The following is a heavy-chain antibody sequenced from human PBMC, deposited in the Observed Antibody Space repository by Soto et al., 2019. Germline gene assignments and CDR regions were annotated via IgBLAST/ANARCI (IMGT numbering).Heavy chain of an antibody. J-gene: IGHJ6*03. V-gene: IGHV3-23*01. CDR3: AKDRGVTHYYYYYMDV. D-gene: IGHD4-4*01. CDR2: ISGSGGST. CDR1: GFTFSSYA. Sequence: GGSLRLSCAASGFTFSSYAMSWVRQAPGKGLEWVSAISGSGGSTYYADSVKGRFTISRDNSKNTLYLQMNSLRAEDTAVYYCAKDRGVTHYYYYYMDVWGKGTTVTVSS.